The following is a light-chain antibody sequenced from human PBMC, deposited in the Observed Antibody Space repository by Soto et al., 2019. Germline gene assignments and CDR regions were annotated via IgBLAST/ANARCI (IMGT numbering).Light chain of an antibody. CDR1: QSISTY. CDR2: AAS. CDR3: LQSYSTPWT. J-gene: IGKJ1*01. V-gene: IGKV1-39*01. Sequence: DIPMTQSPSSLSASVGDRVTITCRASQSISTYFNWYQQKQGKAPKLLIYAASSLQSGVPSRFSGSGSGTDFTLTISSLQPEDFATYYCLQSYSTPWTFGQGTKVEVK.